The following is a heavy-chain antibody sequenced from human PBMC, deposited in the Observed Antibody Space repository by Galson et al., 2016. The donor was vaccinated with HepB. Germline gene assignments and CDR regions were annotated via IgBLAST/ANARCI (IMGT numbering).Heavy chain of an antibody. CDR3: ARDVNYGIFDR. V-gene: IGHV3-23*01. CDR2: INRYGATT. J-gene: IGHJ4*02. Sequence: SLRLSCAASGFFFSGRAMSWVRQAPGKGLEWVSGINRYGATTGYAASVKGRFTISRDNAKNALYLQLNSLRAEDTAVYYCARDVNYGIFDRWGQGTLVTVSS. CDR1: GFFFSGRA. D-gene: IGHD3-10*01.